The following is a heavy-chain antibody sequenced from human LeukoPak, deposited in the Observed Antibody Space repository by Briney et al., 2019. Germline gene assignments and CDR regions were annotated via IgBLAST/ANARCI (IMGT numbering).Heavy chain of an antibody. CDR2: INNDGSST. CDR1: GFTFSSYW. D-gene: IGHD2-21*02. J-gene: IGHJ4*02. Sequence: PGGSLRLSCAASGFTFSSYWMHWVRQAPGKGLVWVSRINNDGSSTSYADFVKGRFTISRDNAKNTLYLQMNSLRAEDTAVYYCASDHDYFFDYWGQGTLVTVSS. CDR3: ASDHDYFFDY. V-gene: IGHV3-74*01.